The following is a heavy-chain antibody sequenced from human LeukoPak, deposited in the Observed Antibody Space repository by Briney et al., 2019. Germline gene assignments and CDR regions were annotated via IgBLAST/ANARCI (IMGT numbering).Heavy chain of an antibody. D-gene: IGHD3-3*01. J-gene: IGHJ6*02. CDR1: GYTFTSYG. CDR3: ARSDDFWSGYPGLYYGMDV. CDR2: ISAYNGNT. Sequence: ASVKVSCKASGYTFTSYGISWVRQAPGQGLKWMGWISAYNGNTNYAQKLQGRVTMTTDTSTSTAYMELRSLRSDDTAVYYCARSDDFWSGYPGLYYGMDVWGQGTTVTVSS. V-gene: IGHV1-18*01.